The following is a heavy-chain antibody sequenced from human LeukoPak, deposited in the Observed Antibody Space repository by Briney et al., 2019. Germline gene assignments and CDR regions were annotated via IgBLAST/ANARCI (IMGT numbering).Heavy chain of an antibody. D-gene: IGHD6-19*01. CDR1: GFTLSNYD. Sequence: GGSLRLSCAASGFTLSNYDMNWVRQAPGKGLEWVSSISTSSRYIYYKDSVRGRFTISRDDAKNSLYLDMNSLRAEDTAVYYCAKAGSSGWSSSGGDYWGQGSLVTVSS. CDR3: AKAGSSGWSSSGGDY. V-gene: IGHV3-21*01. CDR2: ISTSSRYI. J-gene: IGHJ4*02.